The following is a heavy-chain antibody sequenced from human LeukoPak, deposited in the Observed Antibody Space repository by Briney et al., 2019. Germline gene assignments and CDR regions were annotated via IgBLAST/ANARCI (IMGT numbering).Heavy chain of an antibody. CDR3: ARGIAAAGTGY. J-gene: IGHJ4*02. Sequence: GGPLRLSCAASGFTFSSYWMHWVRQAPGKGLVWVSRINSDGSSTSYADSVKGRFTISRDNAKNTLYLQMNSLRAEDTAVYYCARGIAAAGTGYWGQGTLVTVSS. CDR1: GFTFSSYW. V-gene: IGHV3-74*01. D-gene: IGHD6-13*01. CDR2: INSDGSST.